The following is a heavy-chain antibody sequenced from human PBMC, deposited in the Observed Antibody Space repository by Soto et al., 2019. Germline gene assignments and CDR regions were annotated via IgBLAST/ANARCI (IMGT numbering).Heavy chain of an antibody. J-gene: IGHJ6*01. D-gene: IGHD3-3*02. Sequence: GASVKVSCKASGYTFTSYGISWVRQAPGQGLVWMGGIMPVFPTPDYAQKFQGRVTITADESTSTAYMELSSLRSEDTAVYYCARDKDRQQLGGNYYYIMDVWGQGTTVTVSS. CDR2: IMPVFPTP. CDR3: ARDKDRQQLGGNYYYIMDV. V-gene: IGHV1-69*13. CDR1: GYTFTSYG.